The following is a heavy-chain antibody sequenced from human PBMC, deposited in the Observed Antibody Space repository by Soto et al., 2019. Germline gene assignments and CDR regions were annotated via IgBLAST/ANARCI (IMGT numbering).Heavy chain of an antibody. J-gene: IGHJ4*02. CDR2: IKQDGSEK. CDR1: GFTFSSYW. D-gene: IGHD2-2*01. CDR3: ARVGCSSTSCYQDY. V-gene: IGHV3-7*01. Sequence: GGSLRLSCAASGFTFSSYWMSWVRQAPGKGLEWVANIKQDGSEKYYVDSVKGRFTISRDNAKNSLYLQMNSLRAEDTAVYYCARVGCSSTSCYQDYWGQGTLVTVSS.